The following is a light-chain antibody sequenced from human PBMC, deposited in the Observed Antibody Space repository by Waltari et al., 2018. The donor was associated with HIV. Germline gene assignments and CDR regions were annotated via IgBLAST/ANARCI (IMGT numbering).Light chain of an antibody. J-gene: IGLJ3*02. CDR3: QSADSSGGFRV. CDR2: KDT. Sequence: SYELTQPPSVSVSPGQTATITCSGDSLSGQYAYWYQQKPCPAPVAIRYKDTERPSGSLERFSGSSSGTTVTLIISEAQTEDEADYYCQSADSSGGFRVFGGGTRLSVL. CDR1: SLSGQY. V-gene: IGLV3-25*03.